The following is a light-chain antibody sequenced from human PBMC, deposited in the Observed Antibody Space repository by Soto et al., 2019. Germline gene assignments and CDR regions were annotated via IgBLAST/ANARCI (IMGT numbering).Light chain of an antibody. CDR2: DVT. Sequence: QSVLTQPASVSGSPGQSITISCTGTSSDVGGYNCVSWYQQHPGKAPQLIIYDVTQRPSGVPDRFSGSKSGNTASLSISGLQAEDEADYYCCSHSASYTFVFGTGTKVTVL. CDR3: CSHSASYTFV. V-gene: IGLV2-11*01. J-gene: IGLJ1*01. CDR1: SSDVGGYNC.